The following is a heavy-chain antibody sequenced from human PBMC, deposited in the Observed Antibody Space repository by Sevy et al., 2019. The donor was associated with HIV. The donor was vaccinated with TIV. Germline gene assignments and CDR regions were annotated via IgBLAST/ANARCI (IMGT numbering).Heavy chain of an antibody. V-gene: IGHV3-15*07. D-gene: IGHD5-18*01. J-gene: IGHJ3*02. Sequence: GGSLRLSCAASGFTFNNAWMNWVRQAPEKGLEWVGRIKGKADGETTDYAAPVKGRFTISRDASENTLFLQMNSLKTDDTAVYYCTTEPRGYSSGARYAFDIWGQGTMVTVSS. CDR2: IKGKADGETT. CDR1: GFTFNNAW. CDR3: TTEPRGYSSGARYAFDI.